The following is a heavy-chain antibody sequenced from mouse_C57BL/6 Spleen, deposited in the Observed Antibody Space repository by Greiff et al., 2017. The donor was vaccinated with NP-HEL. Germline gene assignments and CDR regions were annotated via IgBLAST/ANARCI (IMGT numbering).Heavy chain of an antibody. V-gene: IGHV1-64*01. CDR3: ARDYYSNPYAMDY. D-gene: IGHD2-5*01. J-gene: IGHJ4*01. CDR1: GYTFTSYW. CDR2: IHPNSGST. Sequence: QVQLQQPGAELVKPGASVKLSCKASGYTFTSYWMHWVKQRPGQGLEWIGMIHPNSGSTNYNEKFKSKATLTVDKSSSTAYMQLSSLTSEDSAVYYCARDYYSNPYAMDYWGQGTSVTVSS.